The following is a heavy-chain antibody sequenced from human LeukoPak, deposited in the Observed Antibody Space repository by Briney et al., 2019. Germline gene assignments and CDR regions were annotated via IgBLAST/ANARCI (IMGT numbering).Heavy chain of an antibody. Sequence: PGGSLRLSCAASRFTVSVYVMSWVRQAPGKGLEWVSGISGSGSSTYFADSVKGRFTISRDNSKNTLYLQMDSLRAEDTAVYFCARTVVVTASPYYLDFWGQGTLVTVSS. CDR1: RFTVSVYV. V-gene: IGHV3-23*01. D-gene: IGHD2-21*02. CDR3: ARTVVVTASPYYLDF. CDR2: ISGSGSST. J-gene: IGHJ4*02.